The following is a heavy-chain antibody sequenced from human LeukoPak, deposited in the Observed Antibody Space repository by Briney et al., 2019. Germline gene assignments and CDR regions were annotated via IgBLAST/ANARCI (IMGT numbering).Heavy chain of an antibody. D-gene: IGHD5-24*01. CDR2: ISGSGGGT. Sequence: GGSLRLSCAASGFTFSSYWMSWVRQAPGKGLEWVSAISGSGGGTYYADSVKGRFTISRDNSKNTLYLQMNSLRAEDTAVYYCAIEDGDGYPNNFDYWGQGTLVTVSS. CDR3: AIEDGDGYPNNFDY. V-gene: IGHV3-23*01. CDR1: GFTFSSYW. J-gene: IGHJ4*02.